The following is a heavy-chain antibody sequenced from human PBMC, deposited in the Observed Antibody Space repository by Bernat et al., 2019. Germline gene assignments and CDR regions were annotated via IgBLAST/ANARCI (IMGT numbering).Heavy chain of an antibody. Sequence: EVQLLESGGGLVQPGGSLRLSCAASGFTFSSYAMSWVRQSPGKGLEWVSAISGSGGSTYYADSVRGRFTISRDSSKNTLYLQMNSLRAEDTAVYYCAKRVGLNWGYFDYWGQGTLVTVSS. CDR1: GFTFSSYA. CDR3: AKRVGLNWGYFDY. J-gene: IGHJ4*02. CDR2: ISGSGGST. D-gene: IGHD7-27*01. V-gene: IGHV3-23*01.